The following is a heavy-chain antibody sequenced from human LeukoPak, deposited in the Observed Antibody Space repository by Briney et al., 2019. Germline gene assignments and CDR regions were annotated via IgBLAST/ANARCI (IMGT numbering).Heavy chain of an antibody. V-gene: IGHV4-59*01. CDR3: ARGSSGWYPYSYHYDMDV. CDR2: IYYSGST. Sequence: SETLSLTCTVSGYSISSYYWSWIRQPPGKGLEWIGYIYYSGSTSYNPSLKSRVTISVDTAKNQFSLKLSSVTAADAAVYYWARGSSGWYPYSYHYDMDVWGKGTTVTISS. D-gene: IGHD6-19*01. J-gene: IGHJ6*03. CDR1: GYSISSYY.